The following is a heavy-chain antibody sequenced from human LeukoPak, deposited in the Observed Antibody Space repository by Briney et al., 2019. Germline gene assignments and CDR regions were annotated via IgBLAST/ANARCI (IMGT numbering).Heavy chain of an antibody. CDR3: ARDLRGDAFDI. Sequence: ASVKVSCKASGYSFTSYAMNWVRQAPGQGLELLGWINTNTGNPTYAQGFTGRFVFSLDTSVSTAYLQISSLKAEDTAVYYCARDLRGDAFDIWGQGTMITVSS. CDR1: GYSFTSYA. V-gene: IGHV7-4-1*02. CDR2: INTNTGNP. D-gene: IGHD5/OR15-5a*01. J-gene: IGHJ3*02.